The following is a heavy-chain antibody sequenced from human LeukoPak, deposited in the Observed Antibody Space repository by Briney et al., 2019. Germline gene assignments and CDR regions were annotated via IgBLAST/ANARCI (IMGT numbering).Heavy chain of an antibody. CDR2: INHSGST. CDR1: GGSFRGYY. V-gene: IGHV4-34*01. D-gene: IGHD2-2*01. J-gene: IGHJ3*02. CDR3: ARGQVVPAAIFSIGVLAFDI. Sequence: PSETLSLTCAVYGGSFRGYYWSWIRQPPGKGLEWIGEINHSGSTNYNSSLKSRVTISVDTSKNQFSLKLSSVTAADTAVYYCARGQVVPAAIFSIGVLAFDIWGQGTMVTVSS.